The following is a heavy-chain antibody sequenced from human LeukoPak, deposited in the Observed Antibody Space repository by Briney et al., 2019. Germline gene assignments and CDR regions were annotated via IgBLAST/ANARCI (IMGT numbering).Heavy chain of an antibody. CDR2: IHDDGRT. Sequence: SETLSLTCRVSGGSMSDSITWGWVRQPPGKGLEWLANIHDDGRTAPNPSLRSRLTISQDRSKNQFSLKVSSVTAADTAFYYCAKVLTAAGLDLWGQGILVTVSS. CDR3: AKVLTAAGLDL. J-gene: IGHJ5*02. CDR1: GGSMSDSIT. V-gene: IGHV4/OR15-8*01. D-gene: IGHD6-25*01.